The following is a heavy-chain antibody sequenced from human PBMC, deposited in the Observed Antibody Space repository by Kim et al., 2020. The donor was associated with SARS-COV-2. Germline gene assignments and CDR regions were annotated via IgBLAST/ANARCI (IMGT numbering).Heavy chain of an antibody. V-gene: IGHV3-30*18. D-gene: IGHD2-21*01. CDR1: RFTFRDYD. J-gene: IGHJ3*02. CDR3: AKDAVNWHREEGLDM. Sequence: GGSLRLSCAASRFTFRDYDMHWVRQPPGKGLEWVAVISFDGSKRHYADHVKGRFTVSRDNFEDTLFLQMNSLRPEDTAIYYCAKDAVNWHREEGLDMLG. CDR2: ISFDGSKR.